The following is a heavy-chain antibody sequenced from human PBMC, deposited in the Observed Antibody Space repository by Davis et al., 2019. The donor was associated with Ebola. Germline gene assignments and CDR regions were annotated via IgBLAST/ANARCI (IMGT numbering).Heavy chain of an antibody. J-gene: IGHJ4*02. Sequence: PGGSLRLSCAASGFTFSSYGMHWVRQAPGKGLEWVAVISYDGSNKYYADSVKGRFTISRDNSKNTLYLQMNSLRAEDTAVYYCAKDITVTGGQGTLVTVSS. CDR1: GFTFSSYG. D-gene: IGHD4-17*01. CDR3: AKDITVT. V-gene: IGHV3-30*18. CDR2: ISYDGSNK.